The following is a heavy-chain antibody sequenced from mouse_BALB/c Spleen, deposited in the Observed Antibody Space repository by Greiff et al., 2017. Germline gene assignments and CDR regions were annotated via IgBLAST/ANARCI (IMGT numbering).Heavy chain of an antibody. CDR3: ARQAFNYRYDGYAMDY. J-gene: IGHJ4*01. V-gene: IGHV5-12-2*01. Sequence: EVMLVESGGGLVQPGGSLKLSCAASGFTFSSYTMSWVRQTPEKRLEWVAYISNGGGSIYYPDTVKGRFTISRDNAKNTLYLQMSSLKSEDTAMYYCARQAFNYRYDGYAMDYWGQGTSVTVSS. D-gene: IGHD2-14*01. CDR2: ISNGGGSI. CDR1: GFTFSSYT.